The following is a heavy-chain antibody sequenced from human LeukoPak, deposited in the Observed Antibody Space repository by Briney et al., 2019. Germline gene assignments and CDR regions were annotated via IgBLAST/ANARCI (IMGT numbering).Heavy chain of an antibody. J-gene: IGHJ4*02. D-gene: IGHD6-6*01. Sequence: SETLSLTCTVSGGSISSYHWSWIRQPAGKGLEWIGRMHPSGSTNYNPSLKSRVTMTIDTSKNQFSLKLSSVTAADTAVYYCAREGRDADPRVSDYWGQGTLVTVSS. CDR2: MHPSGST. V-gene: IGHV4-4*07. CDR3: AREGRDADPRVSDY. CDR1: GGSISSYH.